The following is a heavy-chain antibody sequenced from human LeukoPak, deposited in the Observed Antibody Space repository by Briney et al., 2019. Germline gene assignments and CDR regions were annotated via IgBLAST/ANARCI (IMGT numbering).Heavy chain of an antibody. CDR2: ISWNSGSI. D-gene: IGHD6-19*01. Sequence: PGGSLRLSCAASGFTFDDYAMHWVRQAPGKGLEWVSGISWNSGSIGHADSVKGRFTISRDNAKNSLYLQMNSLRAEDTALYYCAKDSTLSSSGWSFFDYWGQGTLVTVSS. CDR3: AKDSTLSSSGWSFFDY. CDR1: GFTFDDYA. J-gene: IGHJ4*02. V-gene: IGHV3-9*01.